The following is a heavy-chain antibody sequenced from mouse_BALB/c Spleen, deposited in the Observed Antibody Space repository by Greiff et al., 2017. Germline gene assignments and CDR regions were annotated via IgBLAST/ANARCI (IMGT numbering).Heavy chain of an antibody. Sequence: QVQLQQSGPGLVAPSQSLSITCTVSGFSLTSYDISWIRQPPGKGLEWLGVIWTGGGTNYNSAFMSRLSISKDNSKSQVFLKMNSLQTDDTAIYYCVRYRYDGGGYAMDYWGQGTSVTVSS. CDR1: GFSLTSYD. V-gene: IGHV2-9-2*01. CDR3: VRYRYDGGGYAMDY. J-gene: IGHJ4*01. D-gene: IGHD2-14*01. CDR2: IWTGGGT.